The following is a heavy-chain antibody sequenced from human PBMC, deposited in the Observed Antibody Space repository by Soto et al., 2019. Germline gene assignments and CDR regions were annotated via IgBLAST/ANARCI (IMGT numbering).Heavy chain of an antibody. CDR2: ISYDGSNK. V-gene: IGHV3-30-3*01. CDR3: AREIAVADNYYYYYGMDV. D-gene: IGHD6-19*01. J-gene: IGHJ6*02. Sequence: PGGSLRLSCAASGFTFSSYAMHWVRQAPGKGLEWVAVISYDGSNKYYADSVKGRFTISRDNSKNTLYLQMNSLRAEDTAVYYCAREIAVADNYYYYYGMDVWGQGTTVTV. CDR1: GFTFSSYA.